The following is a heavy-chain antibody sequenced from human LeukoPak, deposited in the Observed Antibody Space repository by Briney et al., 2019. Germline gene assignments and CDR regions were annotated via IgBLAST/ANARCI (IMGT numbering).Heavy chain of an antibody. CDR2: INPSGGST. D-gene: IGHD3-16*02. CDR1: VYTFTSYY. CDR3: ARVGYDYVWGSYRIPDY. V-gene: IGHV1-46*01. J-gene: IGHJ4*02. Sequence: ASVKVSCKASVYTFTSYYMHWVGQAPGQGLEGVGIINPSGGSTSYAQKFQGRVTMTRDTSTSTVYMELSSLRSEDTAVYYCARVGYDYVWGSYRIPDYWGQGTLVTVSS.